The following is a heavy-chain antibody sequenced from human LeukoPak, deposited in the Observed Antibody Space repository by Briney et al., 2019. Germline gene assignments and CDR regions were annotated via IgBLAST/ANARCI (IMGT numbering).Heavy chain of an antibody. CDR2: ISGSGSAM. Sequence: GGSLRLSCAASGFTFSNYSMNWVRRAPGKGLEWVSYISGSGSAMYYADSVKGRFTISRDNAKNSLYLQMNSLRAEDTAVYYCARGTGSNYTLGYWGQGTLVTVSS. J-gene: IGHJ4*02. CDR1: GFTFSNYS. CDR3: ARGTGSNYTLGY. V-gene: IGHV3-48*01. D-gene: IGHD4-11*01.